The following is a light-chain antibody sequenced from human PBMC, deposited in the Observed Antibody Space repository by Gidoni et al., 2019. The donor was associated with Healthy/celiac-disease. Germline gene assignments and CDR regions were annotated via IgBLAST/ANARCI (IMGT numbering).Light chain of an antibody. CDR1: QSISSY. CDR2: AAS. Sequence: DIQMTQSPSSLSASVGDRVTITCRASQSISSYLNWYQQKPGKAPKLLIYAASSLQSGVPSRFSGSGSGTDFTLTISSLQLADFATYYCQQSYSTPRAFGPGTKVDIK. V-gene: IGKV1-39*01. J-gene: IGKJ3*01. CDR3: QQSYSTPRA.